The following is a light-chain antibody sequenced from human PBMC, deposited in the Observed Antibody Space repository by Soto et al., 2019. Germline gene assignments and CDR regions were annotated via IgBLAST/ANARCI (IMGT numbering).Light chain of an antibody. CDR1: QSVSSY. CDR2: DAS. J-gene: IGKJ5*01. CDR3: QQQLT. V-gene: IGKV3-11*01. Sequence: EIVLTQSPATLSLSPGERATLSCRASQSVSSYLAWYQQKPGQAPRLLIYDASNRATGIPARFSGSGSGTDFTLTISSLEPEDFPVYYCQQQLTFGQGTRLEIK.